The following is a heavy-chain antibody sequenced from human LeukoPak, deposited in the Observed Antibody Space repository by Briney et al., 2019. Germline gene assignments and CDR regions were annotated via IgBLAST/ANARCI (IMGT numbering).Heavy chain of an antibody. V-gene: IGHV2-5*02. CDR2: IYWDDDK. CDR3: ARIHIVRGREPFDY. J-gene: IGHJ4*02. CDR1: GFSLSTSGVG. D-gene: IGHD1-26*01. Sequence: ESGPTLVNPTQTLTLTCTFSGFSLSTSGVGVGWIRQPPGKALEWLALIYWDDDKRYSPSLKSRLTITKDTSKNQVVLTMTNMGPVDTATYYCARIHIVRGREPFDYWGQGTLVTVSS.